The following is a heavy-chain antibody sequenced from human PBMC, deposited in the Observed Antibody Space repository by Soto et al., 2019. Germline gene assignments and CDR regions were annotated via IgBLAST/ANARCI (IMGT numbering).Heavy chain of an antibody. D-gene: IGHD5-12*01. J-gene: IGHJ6*03. V-gene: IGHV4-34*01. CDR1: GGSFSGYY. Sequence: PSETLSLTCAVYGGSFSGYYWSWIRQPPGKGLEWIGEINHSGSTNYNPSLKSRVTISVDTSKNQFSLKLSSVTAADTAVYYCARGRSGYDLIGYYYYYYYMDVWGKGTTVTVSS. CDR2: INHSGST. CDR3: ARGRSGYDLIGYYYYYYYMDV.